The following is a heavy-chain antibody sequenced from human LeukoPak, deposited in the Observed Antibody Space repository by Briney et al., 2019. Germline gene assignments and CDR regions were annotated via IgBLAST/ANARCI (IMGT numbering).Heavy chain of an antibody. V-gene: IGHV1-8*01. CDR2: MNPNSGNT. D-gene: IGHD6-19*01. CDR3: ARSGYSSGWLYYYYGVDV. CDR1: GYTFTSYN. Sequence: ASVKVSCKASGYTFTSYNINWVRQATGQGLEWMGWMNPNSGNTGYAQKFQGRVTMTRNTSISTAYMELSSLRSEDTAVYYCARSGYSSGWLYYYYGVDVWGQGTTVTVSS. J-gene: IGHJ6*02.